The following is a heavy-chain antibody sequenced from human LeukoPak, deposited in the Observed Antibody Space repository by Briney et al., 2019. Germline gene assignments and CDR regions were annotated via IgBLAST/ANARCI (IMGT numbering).Heavy chain of an antibody. CDR2: INHSGST. CDR1: GGSFSGYY. V-gene: IGHV4-34*01. J-gene: IGHJ4*02. Sequence: SETLSLTCAVYGGSFSGYYWSWIRQPPGKGLEWIGEINHSGSTNYNPSLKSRVTISVDTSKNQFSLKLSSVTAADTAVYYCATTSGYYYDSSGYFPFDYWGQGTLVTVSS. D-gene: IGHD3-22*01. CDR3: ATTSGYYYDSSGYFPFDY.